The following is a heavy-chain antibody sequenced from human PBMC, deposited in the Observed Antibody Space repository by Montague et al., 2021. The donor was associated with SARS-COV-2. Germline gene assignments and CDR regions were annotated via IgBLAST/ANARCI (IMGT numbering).Heavy chain of an antibody. J-gene: IGHJ4*02. Sequence: TLSLNCTVSGGSISSGGYYWSWLRQHPGKGLEWIGYIYYSGSTYYNPSLKSRVTISVDTSKNQFSLKLSSVTAADTAVYYCARDIGGSTATTGGFDYWGQGTLVTVSS. CDR1: GGSISSGGYY. D-gene: IGHD4-17*01. CDR3: ARDIGGSTATTGGFDY. V-gene: IGHV4-31*03. CDR2: IYYSGST.